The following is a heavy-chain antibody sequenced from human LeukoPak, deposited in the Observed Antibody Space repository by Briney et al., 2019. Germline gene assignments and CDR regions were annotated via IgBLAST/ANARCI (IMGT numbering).Heavy chain of an antibody. CDR2: IYHSGST. V-gene: IGHV4-30-2*01. CDR1: GGSISSGGYY. D-gene: IGHD2-2*02. Sequence: SETLSLTRTVSGGSISSGGYYWSWIRQPPGKGLEWIGYIYHSGSTYYNPSLKSRVTISVDRSKNQFSLKLSSVTAADTAVYYCARALGYCSSTSCSTIDYWGQGTLVTVSS. CDR3: ARALGYCSSTSCSTIDY. J-gene: IGHJ4*02.